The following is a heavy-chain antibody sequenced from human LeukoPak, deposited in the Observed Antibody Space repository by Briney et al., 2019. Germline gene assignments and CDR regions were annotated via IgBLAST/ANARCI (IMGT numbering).Heavy chain of an antibody. J-gene: IGHJ6*02. CDR2: IYHSGST. CDR1: GGSISSGGYS. D-gene: IGHD2-15*01. V-gene: IGHV4-30-2*01. Sequence: SQTLSLTCAVSGGSISSGGYSWSWIRQPPGKGLEWIGYIYHSGSTYYNPSLKSRVTISVDRSKNQFSLKLSSVTAADTAVYYCARDVAVAAQENYYYYYGMDVWGQGTTVTVSS. CDR3: ARDVAVAAQENYYYYYGMDV.